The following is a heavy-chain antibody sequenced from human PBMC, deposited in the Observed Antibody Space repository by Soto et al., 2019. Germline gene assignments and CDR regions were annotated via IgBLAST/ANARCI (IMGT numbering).Heavy chain of an antibody. D-gene: IGHD1-1*01. Sequence: QLQLQESGPRLVKPSGTLSLTCTVSGGSIRSSDFYWDWVRQPPGKGLEWIGTINYSGTTFYSQFLRGRVPISVDTSSNQFSLKLSSVTAADTAVYYCARHHTGHDNLEHWGRGTLVTVSS. CDR3: ARHHTGHDNLEH. V-gene: IGHV4-39*01. CDR1: GGSIRSSDFY. CDR2: INYSGTT. J-gene: IGHJ1*01.